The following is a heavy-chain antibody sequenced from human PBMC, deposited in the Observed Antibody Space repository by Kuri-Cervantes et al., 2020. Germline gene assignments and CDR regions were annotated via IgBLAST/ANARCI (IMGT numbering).Heavy chain of an antibody. CDR1: GFNFSDYY. V-gene: IGHV3-11*01. Sequence: LSLLCAASGFNFSDYYLSWVRQAPGKGLEWVSYISSSGSTIYYADSVKGRFTVSRDNAKNSLYLQVNTLRAEDTDVYYCARSKGERYYYYYGMDVWGQGTRVTVSS. J-gene: IGHJ6*02. CDR2: ISSSGSTI. CDR3: ARSKGERYYYYYGMDV. D-gene: IGHD3-16*01.